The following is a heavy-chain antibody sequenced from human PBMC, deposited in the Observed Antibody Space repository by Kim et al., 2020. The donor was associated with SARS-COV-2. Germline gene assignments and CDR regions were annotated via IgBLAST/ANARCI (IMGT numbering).Heavy chain of an antibody. D-gene: IGHD3-16*01. CDR3: ARGPIRLGELYS. V-gene: IGHV4-34*01. CDR2: INHSGST. CDR1: GGSFSGYY. J-gene: IGHJ3*02. Sequence: SETLSLTCAVYGGSFSGYYWSWIRQPPGKGLEWIGEINHSGSTNYNPSLKSRVTISVDTSKNQFSLKLSSVTAADTAVYYCARGPIRLGELYSWGQGTMVTVSS.